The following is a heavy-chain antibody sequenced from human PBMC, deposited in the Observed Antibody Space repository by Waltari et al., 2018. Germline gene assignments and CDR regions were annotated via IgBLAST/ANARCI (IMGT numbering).Heavy chain of an antibody. V-gene: IGHV4-39*07. J-gene: IGHJ6*02. CDR1: GGSISSSSYY. CDR2: IYYSGST. Sequence: QLQLQESGPGLVKPSETLSLTCTVSGGSISSSSYYWGWIRQPPGQGLEWIGSIYYSGSTYSHPSLKSRVTISVDTSKNQFSLKLSSVTAADTAVYYCASTDHPRSSSWYYYYYYGMDVWGQGTTVTVSS. D-gene: IGHD6-13*01. CDR3: ASTDHPRSSSWYYYYYYGMDV.